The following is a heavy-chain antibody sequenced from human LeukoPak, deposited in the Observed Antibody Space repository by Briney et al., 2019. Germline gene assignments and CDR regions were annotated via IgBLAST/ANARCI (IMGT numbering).Heavy chain of an antibody. CDR2: ISAYNGNT. J-gene: IGHJ4*02. Sequence: ASVKVSCKASGYTFTRYGISWVRQAPGQGLEWMGWISAYNGNTNYAQKLQGRVTMTTDTSTSTAYMELRSLRSDDTAVYHCARGLRYFDWSLKDYWGQGTLVTVSS. D-gene: IGHD3-9*01. CDR1: GYTFTRYG. V-gene: IGHV1-18*01. CDR3: ARGLRYFDWSLKDY.